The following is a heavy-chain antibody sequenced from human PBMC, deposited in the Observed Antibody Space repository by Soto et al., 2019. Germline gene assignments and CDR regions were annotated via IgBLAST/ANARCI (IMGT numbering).Heavy chain of an antibody. J-gene: IGHJ5*02. CDR1: GGSISSGDYY. CDR2: NYYSGST. D-gene: IGHD2-2*02. CDR3: ARERVPAYIHHTWFDP. V-gene: IGHV4-30-4*01. Sequence: PSETLSLTCIVSGGSISSGDYYWSWIRQPPGKGLEWIGYNYYSGSTYYNPSLMSRVTISLDTAKNQFSLKLSSVTAADTAVYYCARERVPAYIHHTWFDPWGQGSLVTVSS.